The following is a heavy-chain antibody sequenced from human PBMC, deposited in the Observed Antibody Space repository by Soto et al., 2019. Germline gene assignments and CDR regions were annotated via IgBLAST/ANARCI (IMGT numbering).Heavy chain of an antibody. D-gene: IGHD6-13*01. Sequence: GVSLRLSCAASGFTFSSYGMHWVRQAPGKGLEWVAVISYDGSNKYYADSVKGRFTISRDNSKNTLYLQMNSLRAEDTAVYYCAKDRAAAGPDYYYYGMDVWGQGTTVTVSS. CDR2: ISYDGSNK. J-gene: IGHJ6*02. V-gene: IGHV3-30*18. CDR3: AKDRAAAGPDYYYYGMDV. CDR1: GFTFSSYG.